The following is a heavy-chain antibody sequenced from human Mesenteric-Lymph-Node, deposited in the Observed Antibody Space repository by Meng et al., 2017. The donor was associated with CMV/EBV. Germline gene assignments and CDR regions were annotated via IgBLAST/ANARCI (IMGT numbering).Heavy chain of an antibody. Sequence: ASVKVSCKASGYTVTDYYIHWVRQAPGQGLEWMGWINFNSGVPKYIQRFQDRVTMTRDTSITTAYMELSSLKSDDTAVYYCARGDGNNFYYYGMDIWGQGTTVTVSS. CDR1: GYTVTDYY. J-gene: IGHJ6*02. CDR2: INFNSGVP. D-gene: IGHD1/OR15-1a*01. CDR3: ARGDGNNFYYYGMDI. V-gene: IGHV1-2*02.